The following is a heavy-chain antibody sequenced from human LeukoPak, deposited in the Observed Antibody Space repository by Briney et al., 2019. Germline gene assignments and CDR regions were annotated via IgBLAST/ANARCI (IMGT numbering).Heavy chain of an antibody. CDR2: ISSSSSNI. D-gene: IGHD2-15*01. Sequence: GGSLRLSCAASGFTFSSYRMNWVRQAPGKGREWVAYISSSSSNIYSADSVKGRFTISRDNAKNSLYLQMNSLRDEDTAVYYCAREDPLYCSGGSCYFDELDYWGQGTLVTVSS. CDR3: AREDPLYCSGGSCYFDELDY. CDR1: GFTFSSYR. J-gene: IGHJ4*02. V-gene: IGHV3-48*02.